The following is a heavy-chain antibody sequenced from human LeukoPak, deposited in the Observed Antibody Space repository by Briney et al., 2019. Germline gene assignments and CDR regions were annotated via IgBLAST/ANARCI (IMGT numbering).Heavy chain of an antibody. J-gene: IGHJ6*03. CDR2: ISGSGGST. V-gene: IGHV3-23*01. Sequence: GGSLRLSCAASGFTFSSYAMSWVRQAPGKGLEWVSAISGSGGSTYYADSVKGRFTISRDNSKSTLYLQMNSLRAEDTAVYYCAKSSGYDYYYYYYMDVWGKGTTVTVSS. CDR1: GFTFSSYA. CDR3: AKSSGYDYYYYYYMDV. D-gene: IGHD5-12*01.